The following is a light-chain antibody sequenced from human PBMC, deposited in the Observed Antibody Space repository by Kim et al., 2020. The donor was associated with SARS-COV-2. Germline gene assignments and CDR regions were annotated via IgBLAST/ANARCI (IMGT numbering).Light chain of an antibody. Sequence: SSELTQDPAVSVALGQTVRITCQGDSLRSYYATWYQQKPRQAPILVIYGKNNRPSGIPDRFSGSTSGNTASLTITGTQAGDEADYYCNSRDSSGNVVFGG. CDR2: GKN. V-gene: IGLV3-19*01. J-gene: IGLJ2*01. CDR3: NSRDSSGNVV. CDR1: SLRSYY.